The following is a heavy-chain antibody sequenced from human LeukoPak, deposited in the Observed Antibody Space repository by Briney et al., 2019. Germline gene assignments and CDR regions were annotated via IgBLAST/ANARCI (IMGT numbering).Heavy chain of an antibody. V-gene: IGHV4-39*01. Sequence: PSETPSPTFTVPCVSISSSNSYSGWIRQPPGKGLEWIGSIYYSGNTYYNASLKSQVSISIDTSKNQFSLRLTSVTAADTAVYYCARQTGSGLFILPGGQGTLVTVSS. CDR2: IYYSGNT. CDR3: ARQTGSGLFILP. CDR1: CVSISSSNSY. D-gene: IGHD3/OR15-3a*01. J-gene: IGHJ4*02.